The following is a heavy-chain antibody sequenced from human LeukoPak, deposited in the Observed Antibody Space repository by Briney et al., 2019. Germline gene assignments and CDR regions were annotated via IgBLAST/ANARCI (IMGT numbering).Heavy chain of an antibody. CDR2: IIPIFGTA. V-gene: IGHV1-69*05. Sequence: SVKVSCKASGGTFSSYAISWVRQAPGQGLEWMGGIIPIFGTANYAQKFQGRVTIPTDESTSTAYMELSSLRSEDTAVYYCAREITMVRGARAGFDYWGQGTLVTVSS. J-gene: IGHJ4*02. CDR1: GGTFSSYA. D-gene: IGHD3-10*01. CDR3: AREITMVRGARAGFDY.